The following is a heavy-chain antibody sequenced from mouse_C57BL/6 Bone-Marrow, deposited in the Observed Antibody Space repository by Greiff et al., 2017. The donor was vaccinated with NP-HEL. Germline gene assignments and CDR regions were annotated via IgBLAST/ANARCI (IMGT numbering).Heavy chain of an antibody. Sequence: QVQLQQSGPELVKPGASVKISCKASGYAFSSSWMNWVKQRPGKGLEWIGRIYPGDGDTNYNGKFKGKATLTADTSSSTAYMQLSSLTSEDSAVYFGARDYYGSSYAMDYWGQGTSVTVSS. CDR1: GYAFSSSW. CDR3: ARDYYGSSYAMDY. D-gene: IGHD1-1*01. V-gene: IGHV1-82*01. J-gene: IGHJ4*01. CDR2: IYPGDGDT.